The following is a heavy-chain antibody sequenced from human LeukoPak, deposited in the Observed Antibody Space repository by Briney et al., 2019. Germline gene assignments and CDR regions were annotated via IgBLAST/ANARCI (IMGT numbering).Heavy chain of an antibody. V-gene: IGHV3-66*02. D-gene: IGHD4-11*01. CDR3: AIATELGAFDI. CDR1: GFTVSSNY. CDR2: IYSGGST. Sequence: GGSLRLSCAASGFTVSSNYMSWVRQAPGKGLEWVSVIYSGGSTYYADSVKGRFTISRDNSKNTLYLQMSSLRAEDTAVYYCAIATELGAFDIWGQGTMVTVSS. J-gene: IGHJ3*02.